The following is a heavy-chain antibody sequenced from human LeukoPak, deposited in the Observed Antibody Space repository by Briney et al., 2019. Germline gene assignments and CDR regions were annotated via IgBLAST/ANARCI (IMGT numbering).Heavy chain of an antibody. Sequence: ASVKVSCKASGGTFISYAISWVRQAPGQGLEWMGGIIPIFGTANYAQKFQGRVTITADESTSTAYMELSSLRSEDTAVYYCARDKETYYYDSSGYYSFDYWGQGTLVTVSS. CDR3: ARDKETYYYDSSGYYSFDY. V-gene: IGHV1-69*01. CDR1: GGTFISYA. CDR2: IIPIFGTA. D-gene: IGHD3-22*01. J-gene: IGHJ4*02.